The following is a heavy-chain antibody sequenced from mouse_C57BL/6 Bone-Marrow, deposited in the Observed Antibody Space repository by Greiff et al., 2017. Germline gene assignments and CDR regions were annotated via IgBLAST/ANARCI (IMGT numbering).Heavy chain of an antibody. Sequence: EVQVVESGGGLVKPGGSLKLSCAASGFTFSDYGMHWVRQAPEKGLEWVAYISSGSSTIYYADTVKGRFTISRDNAKTTLFLQMTSLRSEDTAMYYCARPYYYAMDYWGQGTSVTVSS. J-gene: IGHJ4*01. V-gene: IGHV5-17*01. CDR1: GFTFSDYG. CDR2: ISSGSSTI. CDR3: ARPYYYAMDY.